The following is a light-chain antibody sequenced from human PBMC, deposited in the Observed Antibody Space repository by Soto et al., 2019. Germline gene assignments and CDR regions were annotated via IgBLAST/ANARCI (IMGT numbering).Light chain of an antibody. CDR1: QSISSY. Sequence: DIQMTQSPSSLSASVGDRVTITCRASQSISSYLNWYQQKPGKAPKLLIYAASSLQSGVPVRFSGSGSGTDFTLSINSLQPEDVATYYCQQSYSTPRTFGQGTKVDIK. J-gene: IGKJ1*01. V-gene: IGKV1-39*01. CDR3: QQSYSTPRT. CDR2: AAS.